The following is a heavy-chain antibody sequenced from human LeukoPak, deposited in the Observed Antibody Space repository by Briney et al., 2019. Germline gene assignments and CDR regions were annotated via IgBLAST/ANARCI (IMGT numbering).Heavy chain of an antibody. D-gene: IGHD6-19*01. CDR3: ARDSLPPRTSGIAVAGEKSYYFDY. CDR2: IYYSGST. J-gene: IGHJ4*02. Sequence: SETLSLTCTVSGGSISSSSYYWGWIRQPPGKGLEWIGSIYYSGSTSYNPSLKSRVTISVDTPKNQYSLKLSSVTPADTAVYYCARDSLPPRTSGIAVAGEKSYYFDYWGQGTLVTDSS. CDR1: GGSISSSSYY. V-gene: IGHV4-39*07.